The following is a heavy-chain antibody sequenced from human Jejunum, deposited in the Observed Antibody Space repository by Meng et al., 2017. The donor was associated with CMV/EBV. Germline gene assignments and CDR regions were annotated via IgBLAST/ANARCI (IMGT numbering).Heavy chain of an antibody. CDR3: ARGADTPVVLPPDL. CDR1: GFTFSNYW. V-gene: IGHV3-74*01. J-gene: IGHJ4*02. D-gene: IGHD5-18*01. Sequence: SGFTFSNYWIHWVRQVPGKGLLWVSRINTDGSYTSYAASMKGPFTISRDNSKNTVYLQMNSLKLEDTAVYYCARGADTPVVLPPDLWGQGTLVTVSS. CDR2: INTDGSYT.